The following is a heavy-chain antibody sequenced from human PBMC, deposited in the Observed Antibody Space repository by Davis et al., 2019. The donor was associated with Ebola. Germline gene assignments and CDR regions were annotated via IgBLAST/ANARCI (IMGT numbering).Heavy chain of an antibody. J-gene: IGHJ6*04. D-gene: IGHD2-2*01. CDR3: ARGRLPPAYYYFGMDV. V-gene: IGHV1-8*01. CDR1: GYIFTSYD. Sequence: ASVKVSCKASGYIFTSYDINWVRQAPGQGLEWMGWMNPNSGNTGYAQKFQGRVTMTRNISITTAYMELSSLGSEDTAMYYCARGRLPPAYYYFGMDVWGKGTTVTVST. CDR2: MNPNSGNT.